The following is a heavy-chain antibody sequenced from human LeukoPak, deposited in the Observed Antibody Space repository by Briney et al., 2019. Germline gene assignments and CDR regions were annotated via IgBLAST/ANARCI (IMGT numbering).Heavy chain of an antibody. J-gene: IGHJ3*02. V-gene: IGHV4-39*07. Sequence: GSLRLSCAASGFTFSSYTMNWLRQAPGKGLEWIGSIYYSGSTYYNPSLKSRVTISVDTSKNQFSLKLSSVTAADTAVYYCARDESPTYYYDSSGYYPGAFDIWGQGTMVTVSS. CDR3: ARDESPTYYYDSSGYYPGAFDI. D-gene: IGHD3-22*01. CDR2: IYYSGST. CDR1: GFTFSSYT.